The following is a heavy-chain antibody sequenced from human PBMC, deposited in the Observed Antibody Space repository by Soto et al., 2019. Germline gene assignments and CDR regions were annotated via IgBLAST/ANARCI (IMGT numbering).Heavy chain of an antibody. CDR1: GGSFSGYY. CDR3: ASQGDCSGGSCYGDDYYYYGMDV. CDR2: INHSGST. Sequence: SETLSLTCTVYGGSFSGYYWSWIRQPPGKGLEWIGEINHSGSTNYNPSLKSRVTISVDTSKNQFSLKLSSVTAADSAVYYCASQGDCSGGSCYGDDYYYYGMDVWGQGTTVTVSS. D-gene: IGHD2-15*01. J-gene: IGHJ6*02. V-gene: IGHV4-34*01.